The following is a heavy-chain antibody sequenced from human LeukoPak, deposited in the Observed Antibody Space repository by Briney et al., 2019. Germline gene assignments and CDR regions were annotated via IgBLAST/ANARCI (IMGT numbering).Heavy chain of an antibody. V-gene: IGHV1-24*01. Sequence: ASVKVSCKVSGYTLTELSMHWVRQAPGKGLEWMGGFDPEDGVTIYAQKFQGRVTMTEDTSTDTAYMELSSLRSEDTAVYYCATLGVLPRGDDYWGQGTLVTVSS. CDR3: ATLGVLPRGDDY. D-gene: IGHD3-3*01. J-gene: IGHJ4*02. CDR1: GYTLTELS. CDR2: FDPEDGVT.